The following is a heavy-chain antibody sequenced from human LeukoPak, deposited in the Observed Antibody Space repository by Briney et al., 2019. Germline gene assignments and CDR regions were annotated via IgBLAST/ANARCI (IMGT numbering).Heavy chain of an antibody. D-gene: IGHD1-1*01. CDR1: GFTFSSYW. Sequence: GGSLRLSCAASGFTFSSYWMHWVRQAPGKGLVWVSRINSDGSSTSYADSVKGRFTISRDNAKNTLYLQMNSLRAEDTAVYYCAKDFTKGNDAFDIWGQGTMVTVSS. J-gene: IGHJ3*02. CDR3: AKDFTKGNDAFDI. CDR2: INSDGSST. V-gene: IGHV3-74*01.